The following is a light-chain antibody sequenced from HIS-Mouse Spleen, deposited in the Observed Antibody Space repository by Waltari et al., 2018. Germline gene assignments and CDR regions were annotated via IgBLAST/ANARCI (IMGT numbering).Light chain of an antibody. J-gene: IGLJ3*02. CDR1: NLGSKS. Sequence: SYVLTQPPSVSVAPGQTARITCGGHNLGSKSVHWYQQKPGQAPVLVVYDDSDRPSGIPERFSGSNSGNTATLTISRVEAGDEADYYCQVWDSSSDHRVFGGGTKLTVL. V-gene: IGLV3-21*02. CDR2: DDS. CDR3: QVWDSSSDHRV.